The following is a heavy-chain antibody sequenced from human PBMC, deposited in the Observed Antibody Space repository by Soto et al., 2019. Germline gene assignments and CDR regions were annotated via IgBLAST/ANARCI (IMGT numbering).Heavy chain of an antibody. Sequence: GASVKVSCKASGYTFTSYASHWVRQAPGQRLEWMGWINAGNGNTKYSQKFQGRVTITRDTSASTAYMELSSLRSEDTAVYYCARDVGSAPRYYYYRMEVWGQGTTVTGS. V-gene: IGHV1-3*01. CDR1: GYTFTSYA. CDR3: ARDVGSAPRYYYYRMEV. J-gene: IGHJ6*02. D-gene: IGHD6-19*01. CDR2: INAGNGNT.